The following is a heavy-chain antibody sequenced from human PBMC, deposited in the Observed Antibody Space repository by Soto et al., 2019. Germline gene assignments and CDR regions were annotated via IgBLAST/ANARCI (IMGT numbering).Heavy chain of an antibody. CDR1: GGSIRSGNYY. V-gene: IGHV4-30-4*01. CDR2: IYYSGST. J-gene: IGHJ5*02. CDR3: ARDGLSGFFGYQIHGHWLSP. D-gene: IGHD3-3*01. Sequence: SATLSLTCPVSGGSIRSGNYYWSWIRQPPGKGLEWIGYIYYSGSTYYNPSLKSRVTISVDTSKNQFSLKLRSVTAADTAVYYCARDGLSGFFGYQIHGHWLSPCAQHTSVPVSS.